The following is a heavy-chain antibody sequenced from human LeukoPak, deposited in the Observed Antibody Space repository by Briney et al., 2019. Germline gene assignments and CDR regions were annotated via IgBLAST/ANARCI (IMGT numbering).Heavy chain of an antibody. V-gene: IGHV3-30*03. CDR1: GYTFSDYP. J-gene: IGHJ4*02. CDR3: TRDRDRHRTWYLGY. D-gene: IGHD1-14*01. CDR2: IYDDGINK. Sequence: GGSLRLSCAASGYTFSDYPMHWVSQAPGKGLEWVAVIYDDGINKQYADSVKGRFTISRDNSKNTLSLQMNILRPDDTAVYYRTRDRDRHRTWYLGYWGQGTLVTVSS.